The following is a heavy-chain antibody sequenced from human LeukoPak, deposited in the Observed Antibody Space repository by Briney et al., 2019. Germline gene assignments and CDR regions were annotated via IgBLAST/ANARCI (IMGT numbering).Heavy chain of an antibody. V-gene: IGHV4-39*07. CDR2: IYYSGST. D-gene: IGHD2-15*01. CDR1: GGSISSSSYY. J-gene: IGHJ4*02. Sequence: SETLSLTCTVSGGSISSSSYYWGWIRQPPGKGLEWIGSIYYSGSTYYNPSLKSRLTISVDTSKNQFSLKLSSVTAADTAVYYCARESSYYCSGGSCYSGTHYFDYWGQGTLVTVSS. CDR3: ARESSYYCSGGSCYSGTHYFDY.